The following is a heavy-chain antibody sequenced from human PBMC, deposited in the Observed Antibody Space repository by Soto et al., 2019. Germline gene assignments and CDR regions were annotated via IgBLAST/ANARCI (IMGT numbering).Heavy chain of an antibody. D-gene: IGHD3-9*01. J-gene: IGHJ1*01. CDR1: EHTSTIYY. Sequence: QAHLVQSGAEVRKPGASVKVSCQALEHTSTIYYLHWVRQARGQGLEWMGWINADSGDTTYAEDFRGRVTFTRDTSTITFHMELSRLRLDDTAMYFCATRDYDILTGYLHIWGQGTPITVSS. V-gene: IGHV1-2*02. CDR2: INADSGDT. CDR3: ATRDYDILTGYLHI.